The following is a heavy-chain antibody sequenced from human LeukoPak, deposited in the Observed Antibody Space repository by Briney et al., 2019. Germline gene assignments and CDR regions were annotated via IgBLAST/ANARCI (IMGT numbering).Heavy chain of an antibody. CDR2: IKQDGSEK. CDR3: ARVSVRGVLPPYFDY. CDR1: GFTFSDYY. D-gene: IGHD3-10*01. Sequence: PGGSLRLSCAASGFTFSDYYMSWVRQAPGKGLEWVANIKQDGSEKYYVDSVKGRFTISRDNAKNSLYLQINSLRAEDTAVYYCARVSVRGVLPPYFDYWGQGTLVTVSS. J-gene: IGHJ4*02. V-gene: IGHV3-7*01.